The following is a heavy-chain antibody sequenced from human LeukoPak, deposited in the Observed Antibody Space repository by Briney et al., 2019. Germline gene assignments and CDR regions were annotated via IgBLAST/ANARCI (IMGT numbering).Heavy chain of an antibody. CDR1: GFTFSSYS. V-gene: IGHV3-21*01. CDR3: ARVPLYSGSYFDAFDI. J-gene: IGHJ3*02. Sequence: GGSLRLSCAASGFTFSSYSMNWVRQAPGKGLEWVSSISSSSSYIYYADSVKGRFTISRDNAKNSLYLQMNSLRAEDTAVYYCARVPLYSGSYFDAFDIWGQGTMVTVSS. D-gene: IGHD1-26*01. CDR2: ISSSSSYI.